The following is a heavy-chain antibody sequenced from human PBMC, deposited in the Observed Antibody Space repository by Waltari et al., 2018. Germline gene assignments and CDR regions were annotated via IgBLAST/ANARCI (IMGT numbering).Heavy chain of an antibody. D-gene: IGHD2-2*01. V-gene: IGHV4-39*07. Sequence: QLQLQESGPGLVKPSETLSLTCTVSGGSISSSSYYWGWIRQPPGKGLEWIGNIYYSGSNDYNPSRKSRVTISVDTSKNQFSLKLSSVTAADTAVYYCARIVVPAYYYYYMDVWGKGTTVTISS. CDR1: GGSISSSSYY. J-gene: IGHJ6*03. CDR2: IYYSGSN. CDR3: ARIVVPAYYYYYMDV.